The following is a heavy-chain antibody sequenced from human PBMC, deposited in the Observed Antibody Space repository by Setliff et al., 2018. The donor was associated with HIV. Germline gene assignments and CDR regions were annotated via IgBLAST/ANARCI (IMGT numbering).Heavy chain of an antibody. D-gene: IGHD2-15*01. Sequence: SGPTLVNPTQTLTLTCTFSGFSLASSGVGVAWVRQPPGEGLEWLALIYWDDDKRYSPSLKSRLTITKDTSKNQVVLTVTNMDPVDTATYYCARRRGYGLDWGQGTLVTVSS. CDR1: GFSLASSGVG. CDR3: ARRRGYGLD. CDR2: IYWDDDK. V-gene: IGHV2-5*02. J-gene: IGHJ4*02.